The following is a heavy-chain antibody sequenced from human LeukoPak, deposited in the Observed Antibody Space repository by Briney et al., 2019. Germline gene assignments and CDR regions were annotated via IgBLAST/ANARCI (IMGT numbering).Heavy chain of an antibody. Sequence: SETLSLTCSASGGSISSSSYYWGWIRQPPGKGLEWIGSIYHSGSTYYNPSLKSRVTISVDTSKNQFSLRLSSVTAADTAIYYCARDQFGGFGEFFLSNWGQGTLVTVSS. D-gene: IGHD3-10*01. CDR2: IYHSGST. CDR1: GGSISSSSYY. V-gene: IGHV4-39*07. J-gene: IGHJ4*02. CDR3: ARDQFGGFGEFFLSN.